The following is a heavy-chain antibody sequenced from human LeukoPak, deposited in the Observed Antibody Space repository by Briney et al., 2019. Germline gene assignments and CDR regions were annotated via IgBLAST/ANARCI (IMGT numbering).Heavy chain of an antibody. CDR1: GGSISSYY. Sequence: SETLSLTCIVSGGSISSYYWSWIRQPPGKGLEWIGYIYHSGSTNYNPSLKSRVTISVDTSKNQFSLKLSSVTAADTAVYYCARLSGSSNFDYWGQGTLVTVSS. V-gene: IGHV4-59*08. J-gene: IGHJ4*02. CDR3: ARLSGSSNFDY. CDR2: IYHSGST. D-gene: IGHD6-19*01.